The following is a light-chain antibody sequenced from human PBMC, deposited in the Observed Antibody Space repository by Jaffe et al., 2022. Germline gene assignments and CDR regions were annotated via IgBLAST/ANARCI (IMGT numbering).Light chain of an antibody. CDR1: QSISSW. V-gene: IGKV1-5*03. Sequence: DIQMTQSPSTLSASVGDRVTITCRASQSISSWLAWYQQKPGKAPNLLIYKASTLESGVPSRFSGGGSGTEFTLTISSLQPDDFGTYYCQQYDSYSWTFGQGTKLEIK. CDR3: QQYDSYSWT. J-gene: IGKJ2*01. CDR2: KAS.